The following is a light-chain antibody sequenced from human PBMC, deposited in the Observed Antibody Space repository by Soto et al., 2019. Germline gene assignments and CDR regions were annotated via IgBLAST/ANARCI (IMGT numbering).Light chain of an antibody. Sequence: QSALTQPASVSGSPGQSITISCTGSSSDVGGYNYVSWYQQHPGKAPKLMIYEVSNRPSGVSNRFSGSKSGNTASLTISGLQAEDEADYYCSPYTRTTLVVFGGGTQLTVL. CDR2: EVS. CDR1: SSDVGGYNY. J-gene: IGLJ2*01. CDR3: SPYTRTTLVV. V-gene: IGLV2-14*01.